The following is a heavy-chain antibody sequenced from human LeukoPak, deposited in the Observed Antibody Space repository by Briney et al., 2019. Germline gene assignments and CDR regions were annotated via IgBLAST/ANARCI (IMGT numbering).Heavy chain of an antibody. D-gene: IGHD4-17*01. CDR2: IYYSGST. CDR1: GGSISSYH. Sequence: SETLSLTCTVSGGSISSYHWSWIRQPPGKGLEWIGYIYYSGSTNYNPSLKSRVTMSVDTSKNQFSLRLSSVTAADTAVYYCARGPTTVTRAFDYWGQGTLVTVSS. V-gene: IGHV4-59*12. CDR3: ARGPTTVTRAFDY. J-gene: IGHJ4*02.